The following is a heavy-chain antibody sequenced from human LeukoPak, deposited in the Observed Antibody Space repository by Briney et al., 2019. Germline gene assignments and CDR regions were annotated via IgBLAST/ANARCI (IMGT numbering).Heavy chain of an antibody. V-gene: IGHV3-11*01. D-gene: IGHD5-24*01. Sequence: GGSLRLSCVASGFNFSDYYMNWTRQSPGKGLEWISYMSSRSGIIYYADSVKGRFTISRDNARNSLYLQMNSLRVDDTAVYYCAGGLLEAQGWLQWLGTVYSMDVWGQGTPVTVSS. J-gene: IGHJ6*02. CDR1: GFNFSDYY. CDR3: AGGLLEAQGWLQWLGTVYSMDV. CDR2: MSSRSGII.